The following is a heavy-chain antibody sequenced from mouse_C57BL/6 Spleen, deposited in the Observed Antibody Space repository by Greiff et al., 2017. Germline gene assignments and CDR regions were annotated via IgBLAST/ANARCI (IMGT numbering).Heavy chain of an antibody. Sequence: VQLQQPGAELVKPGASVKLSCKASGYTFTSYWMHWVKQRPGQGLEWIGMIHPNSGSTNYNEKFKSKATLTVDKSSSTAYMQLSSLTSEDSAVYYCARSYYGNYVGYFDVWGTGTTVTVSS. V-gene: IGHV1-64*01. CDR2: IHPNSGST. J-gene: IGHJ1*03. CDR3: ARSYYGNYVGYFDV. CDR1: GYTFTSYW. D-gene: IGHD2-1*01.